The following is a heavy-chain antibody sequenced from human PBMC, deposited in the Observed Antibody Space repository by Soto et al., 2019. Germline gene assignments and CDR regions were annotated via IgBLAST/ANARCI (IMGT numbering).Heavy chain of an antibody. Sequence: SETLSLTCTVSGGSISSYYWSWIRQPPGKGLEWIGYIYYSGSTNYNPSLKSRVTISVDTSKNQFSLKLSSVTAADTAVYYCARRRDGWSYYFDYWGQGTLVTVSS. CDR2: IYYSGST. CDR3: ARRRDGWSYYFDY. J-gene: IGHJ4*02. V-gene: IGHV4-59*08. CDR1: GGSISSYY. D-gene: IGHD6-19*01.